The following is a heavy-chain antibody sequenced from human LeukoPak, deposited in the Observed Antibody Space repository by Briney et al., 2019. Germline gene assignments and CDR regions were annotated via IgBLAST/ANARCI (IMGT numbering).Heavy chain of an antibody. J-gene: IGHJ5*02. CDR3: ARDKYPYCSSTSCYGSNWFDP. V-gene: IGHV1-2*02. Sequence: ASVKVSCKASGYTFTGYYMHWVRQAPGQGGEWMGWINPNSGGTNYAQKFQGRVTMTRDTSISTAYMELSRLRSDDTAVYYCARDKYPYCSSTSCYGSNWFDPWGQGTLVTVSS. CDR2: INPNSGGT. CDR1: GYTFTGYY. D-gene: IGHD2-2*01.